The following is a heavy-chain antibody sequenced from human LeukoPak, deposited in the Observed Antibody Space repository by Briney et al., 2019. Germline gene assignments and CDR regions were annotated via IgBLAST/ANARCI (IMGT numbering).Heavy chain of an antibody. D-gene: IGHD3-10*01. CDR1: GGSISSYY. CDR2: IYYSGST. CDR3: ARAPLWFGEFDY. Sequence: KTSETLSLTCTVSGGSISSYYWSWIWQPPGKGLEWIGYIYYSGSTNYNPSLKSRVTISVDTSRNQFSLKLSSVTAADTAVYYCARAPLWFGEFDYWGQGTLVTVSS. V-gene: IGHV4-59*01. J-gene: IGHJ4*02.